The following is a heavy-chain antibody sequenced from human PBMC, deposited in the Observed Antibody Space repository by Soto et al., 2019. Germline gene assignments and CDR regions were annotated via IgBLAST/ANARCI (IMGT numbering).Heavy chain of an antibody. CDR3: ARDLGGPDY. CDR2: LSSDGFGA. J-gene: IGHJ4*02. Sequence: GGSLRLSCAASGFSLSPYWMHWFRQAPGGGLEWVSRLSSDGFGAAYADSVKGRFFISRDIARNTLFLQMNSLRADDTAVYYCARDLGGPDYWGRGTSVTVSS. D-gene: IGHD3-16*01. V-gene: IGHV3-74*03. CDR1: GFSLSPYW.